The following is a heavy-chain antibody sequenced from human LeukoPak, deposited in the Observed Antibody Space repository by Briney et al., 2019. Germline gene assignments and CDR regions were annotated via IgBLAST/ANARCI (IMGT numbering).Heavy chain of an antibody. CDR3: ANWIGSSSRDY. D-gene: IGHD6-6*01. CDR1: GFTFSTYA. CDR2: INCNGDEI. V-gene: IGHV3-23*01. J-gene: IGHJ4*02. Sequence: PGGSLRLSCAASGFTFSTYAMTWVRQAPGKGLEWVSGINCNGDEIYYAESVRGRFTISRDNSNNALYLQMDSLRAEDTAVYYCANWIGSSSRDYWGQGTLVTVSS.